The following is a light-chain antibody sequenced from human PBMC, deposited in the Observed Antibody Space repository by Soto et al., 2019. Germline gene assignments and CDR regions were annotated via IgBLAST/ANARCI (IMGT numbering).Light chain of an antibody. J-gene: IGKJ4*01. Sequence: EIVLTQSPVIVSLSPGERATLSCRASQTIDNYLAWYQKKPGQAPRLLIYGASNRATGIPDRFSGSGSGKDFTLTISSLEPEDFAVYYCQQRSSWPPPTFGGGTKVDI. CDR3: QQRSSWPPPT. V-gene: IGKV3-11*01. CDR1: QTIDNY. CDR2: GAS.